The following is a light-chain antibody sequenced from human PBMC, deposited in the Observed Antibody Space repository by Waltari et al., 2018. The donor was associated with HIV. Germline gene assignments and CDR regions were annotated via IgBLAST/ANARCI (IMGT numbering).Light chain of an antibody. CDR1: NIGSKG. V-gene: IGLV3-21*02. J-gene: IGLJ2*01. Sequence: SYVLTQPPSVSVAPGQTARITCGGNNIGSKGVHWYQQKPSQAPVLVVYDDSDRPSGIPERFSGSSSWNTATLTISRVEAGDEADFYCQVWDSSTDLRVFGGG. CDR3: QVWDSSTDLRV. CDR2: DDS.